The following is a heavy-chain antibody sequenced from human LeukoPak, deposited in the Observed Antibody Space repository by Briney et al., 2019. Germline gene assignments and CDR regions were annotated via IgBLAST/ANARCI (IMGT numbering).Heavy chain of an antibody. D-gene: IGHD3-10*01. CDR2: IYYSGST. J-gene: IGHJ4*02. CDR3: ARDYYGSGSYIPFDY. V-gene: IGHV4-59*01. Sequence: SETLSLTCTVSGGSISSYYWSWIRQPPGKGLEWIGYIYYSGSTNYNPSLKSRVTISVDTSKNQFSLKLSSVTAADTAVYYCARDYYGSGSYIPFDYWGQGTLVTASS. CDR1: GGSISSYY.